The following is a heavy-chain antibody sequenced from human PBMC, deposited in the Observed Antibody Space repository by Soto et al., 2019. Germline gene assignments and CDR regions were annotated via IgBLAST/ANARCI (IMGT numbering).Heavy chain of an antibody. V-gene: IGHV3-74*01. CDR2: IKSDGSST. CDR3: ARSDWFDP. Sequence: GGSLRLSCAASGFTFSTYWMHWVRQAPGKGLVWVSRIKSDGSSTTYAYSVKGRFTISRDNAKNTLYLQLNGLRVEDTAVYYCARSDWFDPWGQGPLVTVSS. CDR1: GFTFSTYW. J-gene: IGHJ5*02.